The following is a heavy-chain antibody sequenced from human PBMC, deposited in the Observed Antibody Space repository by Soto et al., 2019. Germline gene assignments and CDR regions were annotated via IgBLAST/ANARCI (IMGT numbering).Heavy chain of an antibody. Sequence: QVQLVQSGAEVKKPGASVKVSCKASGYTFTSYGISWVRQAPGQGLEWMGWISAYNGNTNYAQKLQGRVTMTTDTSTSTAYIELRSLRSDDTAVYYCARDWELVYYYYGMDVWGQGTTVTVSS. CDR2: ISAYNGNT. CDR3: ARDWELVYYYYGMDV. J-gene: IGHJ6*02. V-gene: IGHV1-18*01. CDR1: GYTFTSYG. D-gene: IGHD1-26*01.